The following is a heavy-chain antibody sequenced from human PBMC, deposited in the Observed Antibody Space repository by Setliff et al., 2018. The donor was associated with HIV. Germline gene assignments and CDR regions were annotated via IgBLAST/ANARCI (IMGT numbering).Heavy chain of an antibody. CDR1: RFDFNNYW. Sequence: GGSLRLSCAASRFDFNNYWMCWVRQAPGKGLEWVANIGQDGSEKNYVDSVKGRFTISRDNTKNSLHLQLDSLSAEDAAVYFCARDGHLYGQPFDYWGQGALVTVSS. D-gene: IGHD3-10*01. J-gene: IGHJ4*02. V-gene: IGHV3-7*03. CDR3: ARDGHLYGQPFDY. CDR2: IGQDGSEK.